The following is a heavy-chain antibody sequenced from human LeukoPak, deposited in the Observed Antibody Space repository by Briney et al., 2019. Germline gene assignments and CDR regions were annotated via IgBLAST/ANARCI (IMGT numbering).Heavy chain of an antibody. CDR1: GFTFSSYA. V-gene: IGHV3-43D*04. CDR2: ISWDGGST. J-gene: IGHJ6*03. CDR3: AKDGDCSGGSCYYYYYYYMDV. Sequence: GGSLRLSCAASGFTFSSYAMHWVRQAPGKGLEWVSLISWDGGSTYYADSVKGRFTISRDNSKNSLYLQMNSLRAEDTALYYCAKDGDCSGGSCYYYYYYYMDVWGKGTTVTVSS. D-gene: IGHD2-15*01.